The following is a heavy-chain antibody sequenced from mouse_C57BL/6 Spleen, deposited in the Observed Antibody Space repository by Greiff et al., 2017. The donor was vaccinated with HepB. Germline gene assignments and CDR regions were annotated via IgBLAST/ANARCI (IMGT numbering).Heavy chain of an antibody. D-gene: IGHD2-14*01. CDR3: TREGYDFDY. J-gene: IGHJ2*01. CDR1: GYTFTDYE. V-gene: IGHV1-15*01. Sequence: QVHVKQSGAELVRPGASVTLSCKASGYTFTDYEMHWVKQTPVHGLEWIGAIDPETGGTAYNQKFKGKAILTADKSSSTAYMELRSLTSEDSAVYYCTREGYDFDYWGQGTTLTVSS. CDR2: IDPETGGT.